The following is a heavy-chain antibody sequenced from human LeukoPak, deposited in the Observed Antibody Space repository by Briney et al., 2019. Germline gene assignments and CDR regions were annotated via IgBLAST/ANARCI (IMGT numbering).Heavy chain of an antibody. Sequence: PSETLSLTCTVSSGSISSYYWSWIRQPPGKGLEWIGEINHSGSTNYNPSLKSRVTISVDTSKNQFSLKLSSVTAADTAVYYCARGPQSLTFGGVIVRPFDYWGQGTLVTVSS. CDR3: ARGPQSLTFGGVIVRPFDY. V-gene: IGHV4-34*01. J-gene: IGHJ4*02. D-gene: IGHD3-16*02. CDR2: INHSGST. CDR1: SGSISSYY.